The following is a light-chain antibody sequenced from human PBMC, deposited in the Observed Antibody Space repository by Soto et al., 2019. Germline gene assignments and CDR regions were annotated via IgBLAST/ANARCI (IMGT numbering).Light chain of an antibody. CDR3: TAWDDNLSGQV. Sequence: QSVLTQPPSASGTPGQTVTISCSGSNSNIGRNSVTWYQHLPGTAPKLLIYSYNQRPSGVPDRFSGSKSDTSASLAISGLQSEDEAEYYCTAWDDNLSGQVFGGGTKLTVL. J-gene: IGLJ3*02. CDR1: NSNIGRNS. V-gene: IGLV1-44*01. CDR2: SYN.